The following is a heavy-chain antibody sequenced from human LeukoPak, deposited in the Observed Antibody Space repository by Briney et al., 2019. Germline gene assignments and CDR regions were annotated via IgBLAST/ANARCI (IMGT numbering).Heavy chain of an antibody. D-gene: IGHD6-6*01. CDR1: GYTFTGYY. Sequence: ASVKVSCKASGYTFTGYYMHWGRQAPGQVLDWMGWINPNSGGTNYAQKFQGRVTMTRDTSISTAYMELSRLRSDDTAVFYCARELSSSPRAFDYWGQGTLVTVSS. CDR3: ARELSSSPRAFDY. CDR2: INPNSGGT. V-gene: IGHV1-2*02. J-gene: IGHJ4*02.